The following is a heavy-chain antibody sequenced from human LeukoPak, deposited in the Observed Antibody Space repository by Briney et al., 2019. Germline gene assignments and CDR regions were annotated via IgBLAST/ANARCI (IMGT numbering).Heavy chain of an antibody. CDR2: IYYSGST. J-gene: IGHJ5*02. D-gene: IGHD1-26*01. Sequence: SETLSLTCTVSGGSISSYYWSWIRQPPGKGLEWIGYIYYSGSTNYNPFLKSRVTISVDTSKNQFSLKLSSVTAADTAVYYCARGRENSFDPWGQGTLVTVSS. V-gene: IGHV4-59*01. CDR1: GGSISSYY. CDR3: ARGRENSFDP.